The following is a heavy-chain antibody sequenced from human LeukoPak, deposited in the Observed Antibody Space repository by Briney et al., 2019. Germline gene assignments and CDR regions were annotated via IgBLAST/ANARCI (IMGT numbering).Heavy chain of an antibody. J-gene: IGHJ4*02. CDR2: ISYDAGII. Sequence: GRSLRLSCAVSGFSFSSYAMHWFRQAPGKGLEWMALISYDAGIIYYADSVRGRFTISRDNSKDTLYLQMNSLRAEDTAVYYCARMSVSNSGSPRFDYWGQGSLVTVSS. V-gene: IGHV3-30*04. D-gene: IGHD1-26*01. CDR1: GFSFSSYA. CDR3: ARMSVSNSGSPRFDY.